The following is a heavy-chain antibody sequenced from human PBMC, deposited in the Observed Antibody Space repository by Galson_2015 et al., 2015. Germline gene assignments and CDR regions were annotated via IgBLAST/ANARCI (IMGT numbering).Heavy chain of an antibody. CDR1: GFTFDDYA. Sequence: SLRLSCAASGFTFDDYAMYWVRQAPGKGLEWVSGISWNSGIIGYADSVKGRFTISRDNAKNSLYLQMNSLTADDTALYYCGKDLTSTVTTLGTWGQGTMVTVSS. J-gene: IGHJ3*01. V-gene: IGHV3-9*01. D-gene: IGHD4-17*01. CDR2: ISWNSGII. CDR3: GKDLTSTVTTLGT.